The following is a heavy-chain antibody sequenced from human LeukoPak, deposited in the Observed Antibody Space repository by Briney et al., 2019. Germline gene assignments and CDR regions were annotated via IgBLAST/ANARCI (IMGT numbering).Heavy chain of an antibody. CDR1: GGPSSGSY. Sequence: SRTLGLTCAASGGPSSGSYWSCIRKPPGKKLDWMGEINHSGSTNYNPSLKSRVTISVDTSKNQFSLKLSSVTAADTAVYYCARRGPYQLPPYYYYGMDVWGQGTTVTVSS. V-gene: IGHV4-34*01. J-gene: IGHJ6*02. D-gene: IGHD2-2*01. CDR3: ARRGPYQLPPYYYYGMDV. CDR2: INHSGST.